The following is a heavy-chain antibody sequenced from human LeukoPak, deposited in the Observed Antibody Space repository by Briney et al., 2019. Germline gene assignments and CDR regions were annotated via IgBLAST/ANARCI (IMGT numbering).Heavy chain of an antibody. Sequence: GASVKVSCKASEYTFTGYYIHWVRQAPGQGLEWMGWINPNSGGTNYAQKFQGRITMTRDTSISTAHMELSRLRSDDTAVYYCARDRVKAAAITFDYWGQGTLVTVSS. D-gene: IGHD6-13*01. CDR1: EYTFTGYY. V-gene: IGHV1-2*02. CDR2: INPNSGGT. J-gene: IGHJ4*02. CDR3: ARDRVKAAAITFDY.